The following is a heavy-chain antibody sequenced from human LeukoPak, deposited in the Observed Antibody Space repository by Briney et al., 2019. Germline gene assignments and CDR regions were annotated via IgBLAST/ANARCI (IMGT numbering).Heavy chain of an antibody. V-gene: IGHV1-69*04. CDR1: GGTFSSYA. J-gene: IGHJ4*02. CDR3: ARDRVAVAGTGIDY. Sequence: SVKVSCKASGGTFSSYANSWVRQAPGQGLEWMGRIIPILGIANYAQKFQGRVTITADKSTSTAYMELSSLRSEDTAVYYCARDRVAVAGTGIDYWGQGTLVTVSS. D-gene: IGHD6-19*01. CDR2: IIPILGIA.